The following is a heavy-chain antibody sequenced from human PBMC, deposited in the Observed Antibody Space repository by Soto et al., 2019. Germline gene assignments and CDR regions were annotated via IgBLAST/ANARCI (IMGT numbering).Heavy chain of an antibody. V-gene: IGHV3-23*01. CDR2: ISGSGGST. CDR1: GFTFSSYA. CDR3: ANIHYSSGWYDYFDY. Sequence: GGSLRLSCAASGFTFSSYAMSWVRQAPGKGLEWVSAISGSGGSTYYADSVKGRFTISRDNSKNTLYLQMNSLRAEDTAVYYCANIHYSSGWYDYFDYWGQRTLVTVSS. D-gene: IGHD6-19*01. J-gene: IGHJ4*02.